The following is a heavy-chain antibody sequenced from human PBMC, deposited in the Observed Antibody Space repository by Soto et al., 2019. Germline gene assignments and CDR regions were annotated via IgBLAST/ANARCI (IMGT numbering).Heavy chain of an antibody. CDR3: ARDYVVVPAAISYYYGMDV. CDR2: IIPIFGTA. D-gene: IGHD2-2*01. CDR1: GGTFSSYA. J-gene: IGHJ6*02. V-gene: IGHV1-69*13. Sequence: SVKVSCKASGGTFSSYAISWVRQAPGQGLEWMGGIIPIFGTANYAQKFQGRVAITADESTSTAYMELSSLRSEDTAVYYCARDYVVVPAAISYYYGMDVWGQGTTVTVSS.